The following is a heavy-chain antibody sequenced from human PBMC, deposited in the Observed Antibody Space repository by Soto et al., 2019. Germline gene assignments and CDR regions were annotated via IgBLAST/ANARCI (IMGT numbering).Heavy chain of an antibody. D-gene: IGHD5-12*01. CDR1: GYTFTSYY. V-gene: IGHV1-18*04. CDR2: ISAYNGNT. CDR3: ARAVSLRRTFYWFDP. J-gene: IGHJ5*02. Sequence: ASVKVSCKASGYTFTSYYMHWVRQAPGQGLEWMGWISAYNGNTNYAQKLQGRVTMTTDTSTSTAYMELRSLRSDDTAVYYCARAVSLRRTFYWFDPWGQGTLVTVSS.